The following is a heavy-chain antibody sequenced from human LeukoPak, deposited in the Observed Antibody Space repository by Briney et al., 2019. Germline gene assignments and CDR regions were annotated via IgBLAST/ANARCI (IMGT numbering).Heavy chain of an antibody. Sequence: GGSLRLSCAASGFSFSSYAMSWVRQAPGKGLEWVSAISVSGGGTYYADSVKGRFTISRDNSKNTLYPQMNSLRAEDTAVYYCATPAGYSYDWFDYWGQGTLVTVSS. J-gene: IGHJ4*02. CDR2: ISVSGGGT. CDR3: ATPAGYSYDWFDY. D-gene: IGHD5-18*01. CDR1: GFSFSSYA. V-gene: IGHV3-23*01.